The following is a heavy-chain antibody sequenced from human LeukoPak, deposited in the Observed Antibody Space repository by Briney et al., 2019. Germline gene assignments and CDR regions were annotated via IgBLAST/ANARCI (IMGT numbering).Heavy chain of an antibody. D-gene: IGHD2-2*01. CDR2: INPISGAT. V-gene: IGHV1-2*02. Sequence: ASVKVSCTASGYTFTGYYMHWVRQAPGQGLEWMGWINPISGATNYAQKFQGRVTMTRDTSISTAYMELSRLRSDDTAVYYCARAGDDCSSASCYEDYAMDVWGQGTTVTVSS. CDR1: GYTFTGYY. J-gene: IGHJ6*02. CDR3: ARAGDDCSSASCYEDYAMDV.